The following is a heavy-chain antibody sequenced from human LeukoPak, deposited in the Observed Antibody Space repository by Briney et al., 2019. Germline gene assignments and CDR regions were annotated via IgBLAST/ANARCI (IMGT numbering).Heavy chain of an antibody. CDR2: FYISENN. J-gene: IGHJ3*02. CDR1: GGSISSYY. Sequence: PSETLSLTCTLSGGSISSYYWNWIRQPAGRGLEWIGRFYISENNNYNPSLKSRVTMSLDTSKKQFSLKLNSVTAADTAVYYCARASFVGFDAFDIWGQGTMVTVSS. V-gene: IGHV4-4*07. CDR3: ARASFVGFDAFDI. D-gene: IGHD3-16*01.